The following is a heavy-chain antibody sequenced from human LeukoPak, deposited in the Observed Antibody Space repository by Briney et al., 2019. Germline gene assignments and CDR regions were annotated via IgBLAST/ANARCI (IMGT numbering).Heavy chain of an antibody. J-gene: IGHJ5*02. CDR3: ARGKKGGYDFWSGYLSWFDP. CDR1: GSSFTSYW. Sequence: GVPLQISSQGSGSSFTSYWIGWVRQMRGKGMEWMGIIDPGDSDTRYSPSFQGQVTISADKSISTAYLQWSSLKASDTAMYYCARGKKGGYDFWSGYLSWFDPWGQGTLVTVSS. V-gene: IGHV5-51*01. D-gene: IGHD3-3*01. CDR2: IDPGDSDT.